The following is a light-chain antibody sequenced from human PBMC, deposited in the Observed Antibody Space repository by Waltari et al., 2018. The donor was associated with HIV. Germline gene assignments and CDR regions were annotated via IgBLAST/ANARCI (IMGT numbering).Light chain of an antibody. CDR2: SNN. CDR3: AAWHDSLNGSWV. V-gene: IGLV1-44*01. CDR1: SSKIGSNT. Sequence: QSVLTQPPSASGTPGQRVTISCSGSSSKIGSNTVNWYQQLPGTAPKLLIYSNNQRPSGVPDRCAVSKSGTSASLAISGLQSEDEADYYCAAWHDSLNGSWVFGGGPKLTVL. J-gene: IGLJ3*02.